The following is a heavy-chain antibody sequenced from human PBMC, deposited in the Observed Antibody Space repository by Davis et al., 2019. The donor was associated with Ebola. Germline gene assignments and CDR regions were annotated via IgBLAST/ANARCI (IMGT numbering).Heavy chain of an antibody. D-gene: IGHD3/OR15-3a*01. CDR2: INQSGGT. V-gene: IGHV4-4*02. CDR3: ARRPIWTGDSSFYYGMGV. CDR1: PLSFISHHW. J-gene: IGHJ6*02. Sequence: PSETLSLTCVLSPLSFISHHWWTWVRQPPGEEVEWMGEINQSGGTNYNPSLRSRVTISVDKSKNQFSLRLTAVTAAYTAVYFCARRPIWTGDSSFYYGMGVWGQGTTVTVSS.